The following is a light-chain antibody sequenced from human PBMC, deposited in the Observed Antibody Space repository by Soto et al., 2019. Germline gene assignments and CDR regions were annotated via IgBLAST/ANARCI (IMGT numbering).Light chain of an antibody. J-gene: IGLJ3*02. CDR1: RSNIGSAI. Sequence: QSVLTQPPSQSGTPGQTVTISCIGSRSNIGSAIVHWYQQIPGTAPKHLIYMNNQRPSGVPDRFSGSKSGTSASLVITGLRPEDEADYYCVAWDDNLSSRVFGGGTKLTVL. CDR3: VAWDDNLSSRV. CDR2: MNN. V-gene: IGLV1-47*01.